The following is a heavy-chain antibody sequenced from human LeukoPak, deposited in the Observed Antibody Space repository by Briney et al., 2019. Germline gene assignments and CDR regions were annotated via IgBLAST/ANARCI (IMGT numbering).Heavy chain of an antibody. D-gene: IGHD4-23*01. CDR3: ARSGGGF. J-gene: IGHJ3*01. CDR2: IKQDGSEK. V-gene: IGHV3-7*01. Sequence: QSGGSLRLSCAASGFTLSSYWMSWVRQAPGKGLEWVANIKQDGSEKYYVDSVKGRFTISRDNAKNSLYLQMNSLRAEDTAVYYCARSGGGFWGQGTMVTVSS. CDR1: GFTLSSYW.